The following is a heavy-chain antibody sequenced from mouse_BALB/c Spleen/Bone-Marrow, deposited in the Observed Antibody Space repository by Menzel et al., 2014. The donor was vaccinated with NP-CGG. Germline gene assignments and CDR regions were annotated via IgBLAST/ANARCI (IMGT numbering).Heavy chain of an antibody. D-gene: IGHD2-4*01. V-gene: IGHV1-69*01. Sequence: VQLQQSGAELGMPGASVKVSCKASGYTFTDNWIYWVKQRPGQGLEWIGAIDTSDSYTNYNQKFMGKASLTVDASSSTAYVQVSSLTSDDSAVYYCARGGHDFSLDYWGQGTSVTVSS. J-gene: IGHJ4*01. CDR2: IDTSDSYT. CDR3: ARGGHDFSLDY. CDR1: GYTFTDNW.